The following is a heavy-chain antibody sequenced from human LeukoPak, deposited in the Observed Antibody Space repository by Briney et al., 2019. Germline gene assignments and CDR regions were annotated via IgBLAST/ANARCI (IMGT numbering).Heavy chain of an antibody. D-gene: IGHD7-27*01. J-gene: IGHJ6*03. CDR1: GFTFSSYG. Sequence: PGRSLRLSCAASGFTFSSYGMHWVRQAPGKGLEWVSVIWYDGSNKYYADSVKGRFTISRDNSKNTLYLQMNSLRAEDTAVYYCAKDGVILGYYCYYMDVWGKGTTVTVSS. CDR3: AKDGVILGYYCYYMDV. V-gene: IGHV3-33*06. CDR2: IWYDGSNK.